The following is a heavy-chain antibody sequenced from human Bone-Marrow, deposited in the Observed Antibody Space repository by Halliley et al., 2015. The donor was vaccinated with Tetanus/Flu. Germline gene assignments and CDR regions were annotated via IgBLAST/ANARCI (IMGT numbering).Heavy chain of an antibody. V-gene: IGHV3-74*01. CDR3: ARAHLTYSTGAVSV. Sequence: VSRIDSDESSTHYVDSVKGRFTISRDNAKNTLYLQMNSLRAEDTAVYFCARAHLTYSTGAVSVWGQGTTVTVSS. D-gene: IGHD6-19*01. CDR2: IDSDESST. J-gene: IGHJ6*02.